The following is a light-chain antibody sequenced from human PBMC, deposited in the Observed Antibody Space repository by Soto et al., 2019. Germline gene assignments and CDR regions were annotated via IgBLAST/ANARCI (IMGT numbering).Light chain of an antibody. Sequence: QSALTQPASVSESPGQSIAICCTGTSSDVGGYNYVSWYQQHPGKAPKLMIYEVSNRPSGVSNRFSGSKSGNTASLTISGLQAEDEADYYCSSYTSSSTLYVFGTGTKVTVL. J-gene: IGLJ1*01. CDR1: SSDVGGYNY. CDR3: SSYTSSSTLYV. V-gene: IGLV2-14*01. CDR2: EVS.